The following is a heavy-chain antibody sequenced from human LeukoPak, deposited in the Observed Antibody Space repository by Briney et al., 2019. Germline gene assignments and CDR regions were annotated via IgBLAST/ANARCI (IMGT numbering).Heavy chain of an antibody. CDR2: ISAYNGNT. J-gene: IGHJ6*03. V-gene: IGHV1-18*01. CDR3: ARGTGSSSWYLGGYYYYMDV. Sequence: ASVKVSCKASGYTFTSYGISWVRRAPGQGLEWMGWISAYNGNTNYAQKLQGRVTMTTDTSTSTAYMELRSLRSDDTAVYYCARGTGSSSWYLGGYYYYMDVWGKGTTVTVSS. D-gene: IGHD6-13*01. CDR1: GYTFTSYG.